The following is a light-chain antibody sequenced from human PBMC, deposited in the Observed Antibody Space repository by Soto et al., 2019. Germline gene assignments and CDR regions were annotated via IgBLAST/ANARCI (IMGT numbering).Light chain of an antibody. CDR2: GTS. CDR1: QSLSSSY. CDR3: QQYTTSSWT. J-gene: IGKJ1*01. Sequence: VLTQSPGTLSLSPGERATLSCRASQSLSSSYLAWYQQKPGQAPRVLIYGTSSRATGIPDRFSGSGSGTDFTLTISRLEPEDFAVYYCQQYTTSSWTFGQRSKV. V-gene: IGKV3-20*01.